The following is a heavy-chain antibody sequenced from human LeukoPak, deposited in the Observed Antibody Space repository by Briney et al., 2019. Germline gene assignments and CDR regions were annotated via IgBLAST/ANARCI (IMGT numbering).Heavy chain of an antibody. Sequence: PGGSLRLSCAASGFTFSNAWMSWVRQAPGKGLEWVSAISGSGGSTYYADSVKGRFTISRDNSKNTLYLQMNSLRAEDTAVYYCAKDYVLLWFGELNWFDPWGQGTLVTVSS. J-gene: IGHJ5*02. D-gene: IGHD3-10*01. CDR2: ISGSGGST. V-gene: IGHV3-23*01. CDR3: AKDYVLLWFGELNWFDP. CDR1: GFTFSNAW.